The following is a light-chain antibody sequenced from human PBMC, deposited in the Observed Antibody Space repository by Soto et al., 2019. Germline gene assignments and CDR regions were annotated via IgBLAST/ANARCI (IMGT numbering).Light chain of an antibody. CDR3: QQYYQWPSYT. CDR2: DAS. V-gene: IGKV3-15*01. CDR1: QSVGSN. Sequence: EIVMTQSPLTLSASPGERAIFSCRASQSVGSNIAWYQQKPSQSPRLLVYDASTRATAIPARFSGSASGTDFILTINPLQPEDFAVYYCQQYYQWPSYTFGQGTKVDIK. J-gene: IGKJ2*01.